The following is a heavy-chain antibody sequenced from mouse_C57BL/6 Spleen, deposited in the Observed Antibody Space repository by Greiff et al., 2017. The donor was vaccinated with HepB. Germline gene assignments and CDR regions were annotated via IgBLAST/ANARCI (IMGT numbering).Heavy chain of an antibody. V-gene: IGHV14-2*01. CDR1: GFNIKDYY. J-gene: IGHJ3*01. D-gene: IGHD3-1*01. CDR2: IDPEDGET. CDR3: ARGYYSFAY. Sequence: EVQLQQSGAELVKSGASVKLSCTASGFNIKDYYMHWVKQRTEQGLEWIGRIDPEDGETKYAPKFQGKATITADTSSNTAYLQLSSLTSEDTAVYYCARGYYSFAYWGQGTLVTVSA.